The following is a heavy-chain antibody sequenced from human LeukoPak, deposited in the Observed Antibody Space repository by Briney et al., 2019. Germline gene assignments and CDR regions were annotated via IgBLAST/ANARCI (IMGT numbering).Heavy chain of an antibody. D-gene: IGHD5-24*01. Sequence: SGPTLVKPTQTLTLTCTFSGFSLSTSGVGVGWIRQPPGKALEWLALIYWNDDKRYSPSLKSRLTITKDTSKNQVVLTMTNMDPVDTATYYCARRLVATIGFDYWGQGTLVTVSS. V-gene: IGHV2-5*01. CDR2: IYWNDDK. CDR3: ARRLVATIGFDY. J-gene: IGHJ4*02. CDR1: GFSLSTSGVG.